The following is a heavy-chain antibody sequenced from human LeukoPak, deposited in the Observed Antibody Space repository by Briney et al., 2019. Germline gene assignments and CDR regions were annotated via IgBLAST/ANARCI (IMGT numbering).Heavy chain of an antibody. Sequence: GASVKVSCKVSGYTLTELSMHWVRQAPGKGLEWMGGFDPEDGETIYAQKFQGRVTMTRDTSTSTVYMELSSLRSEDTAVYYCARDLGPEGLFPYFDYWGQGTLVTVSS. CDR3: ARDLGPEGLFPYFDY. CDR1: GYTLTELS. V-gene: IGHV1-24*01. CDR2: FDPEDGET. D-gene: IGHD3-10*01. J-gene: IGHJ4*02.